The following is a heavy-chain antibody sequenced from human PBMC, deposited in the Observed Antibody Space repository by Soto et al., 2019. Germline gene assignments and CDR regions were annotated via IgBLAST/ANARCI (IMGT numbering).Heavy chain of an antibody. J-gene: IGHJ4*02. CDR1: GGTFSSYA. D-gene: IGHD2-2*01. Sequence: QVQLVQSGAEVKKPGSSVKVSCKASGGTFSSYAISWVRQAPGQGLEWMGGIIPIFGTANYAQKFQGRVTITADESTSTAYMELSSLRSEDTAVYYCASGGHGISTSCPTVPAMVYWGQGTLVTVSS. CDR2: IIPIFGTA. V-gene: IGHV1-69*12. CDR3: ASGGHGISTSCPTVPAMVY.